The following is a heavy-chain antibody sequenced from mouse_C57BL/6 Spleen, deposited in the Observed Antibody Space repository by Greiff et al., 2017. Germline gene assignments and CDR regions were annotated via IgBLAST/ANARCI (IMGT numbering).Heavy chain of an antibody. CDR1: GFSLTSYG. J-gene: IGHJ3*01. D-gene: IGHD2-14*01. Sequence: QVQLKQSGPGLVQPSQSLSITCTVSGFSLTSYGVHWVRQSPGKGLEWLGVIWSGGSTDYNAAFISRLSISKDNSKSQVFFKMNSLQADDTAIYYCARNEVPLFAYWGQGTLVTVSA. V-gene: IGHV2-2*01. CDR2: IWSGGST. CDR3: ARNEVPLFAY.